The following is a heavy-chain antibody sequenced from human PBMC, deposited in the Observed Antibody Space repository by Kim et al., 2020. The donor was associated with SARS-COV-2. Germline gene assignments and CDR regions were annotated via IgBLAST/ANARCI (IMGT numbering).Heavy chain of an antibody. V-gene: IGHV4-39*01. CDR1: GGSISSSSYY. J-gene: IGHJ4*01. Sequence: SETLSLTCTVSGGSISSSSYYWGWIRQPPGKGLEWIGSIYYSGSTYYNPSLKSRVTISVDTSKNQFSLKLSSVTAADTAVYYCARIRLPRIAVAGGYYF. D-gene: IGHD6-19*01. CDR2: IYYSGST. CDR3: ARIRLPRIAVAGGYYF.